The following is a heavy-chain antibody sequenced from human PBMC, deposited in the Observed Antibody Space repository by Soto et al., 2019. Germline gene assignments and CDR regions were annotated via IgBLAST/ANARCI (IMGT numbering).Heavy chain of an antibody. J-gene: IGHJ4*02. CDR3: ATYHDDEWESYRHRY. V-gene: IGHV3-7*01. CDR2: INQDGRDT. D-gene: IGHD3-16*02. Sequence: GGSLRLSCAASGLAFRSFLMSWVRQAPGGGLEWVANINQDGRDTYYSDSVRDRFTISRDNAANSPFLHMNSLGAEDTAVYYCATYHDDEWESYRHRYWGQGTLVTVSS. CDR1: GLAFRSFL.